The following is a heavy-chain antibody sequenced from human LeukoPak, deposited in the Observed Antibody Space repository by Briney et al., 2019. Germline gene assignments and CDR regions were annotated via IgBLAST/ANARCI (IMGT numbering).Heavy chain of an antibody. CDR2: IYYSGST. CDR1: GGSISSDY. J-gene: IGHJ4*02. V-gene: IGHV4-59*01. CDR3: ARGKKYYFDY. Sequence: SETLSLTCTVPGGSISSDYWSWIRQPPGKGLEWIGYIYYSGSTNYNPSLKSRVTISVDTSKNHFSLKLSSVTSADTAVYYCARGKKYYFDYWGQGTLVTVSS.